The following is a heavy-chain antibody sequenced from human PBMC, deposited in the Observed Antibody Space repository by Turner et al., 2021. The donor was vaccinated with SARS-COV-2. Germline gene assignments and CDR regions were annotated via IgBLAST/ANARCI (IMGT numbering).Heavy chain of an antibody. J-gene: IGHJ4*02. D-gene: IGHD6-13*01. CDR1: GFTFSSYG. CDR2: IWYDGSNK. Sequence: QVQLVESGGGVVQPGRSVRLACAASGFTFSSYGMHWVRQAPGKGLGWVAIIWYDGSNKYYADSVKGRFTISRDNSKNTLYLQMNSLRAEDTAVYYCAREHPPSSWQTYYFDFWGQGTLVTVSS. CDR3: AREHPPSSWQTYYFDF. V-gene: IGHV3-33*01.